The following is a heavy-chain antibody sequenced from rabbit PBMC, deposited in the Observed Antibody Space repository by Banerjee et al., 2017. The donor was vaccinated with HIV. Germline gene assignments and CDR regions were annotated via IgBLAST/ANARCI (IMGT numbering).Heavy chain of an antibody. J-gene: IGHJ4*01. CDR3: ARAASGGDRTLKL. Sequence: QSLEESGGDLVKPGASLTLTCTASGFSFSSSYDMCWVRQAPGKGLEWIGFIYTGDDGTNYASWAKGRFTISKTSSTTVTLQITSLTAADTATYFCARAASGGDRTLKLWGPGTLVTV. D-gene: IGHD1-1*01. CDR2: IYTGDDGT. CDR1: GFSFSSSYD. V-gene: IGHV1S40*01.